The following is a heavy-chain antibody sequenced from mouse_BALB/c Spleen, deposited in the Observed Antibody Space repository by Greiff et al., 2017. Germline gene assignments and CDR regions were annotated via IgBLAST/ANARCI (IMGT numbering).Heavy chain of an antibody. CDR3: ARYRDYDGAMDY. CDR2: IDPANGNT. J-gene: IGHJ4*01. CDR1: GFNIKDTY. D-gene: IGHD2-4*01. V-gene: IGHV14-3*02. Sequence: EVQLQQSGAELVKPGASVKLSCTASGFNIKDTYMHWVKQRPDQGLEWIGRIDPANGNTKYDTKFQGKATITADTTSNTAYLQLSSLTSEDTAVYYCARYRDYDGAMDYWGQGTSVTVSS.